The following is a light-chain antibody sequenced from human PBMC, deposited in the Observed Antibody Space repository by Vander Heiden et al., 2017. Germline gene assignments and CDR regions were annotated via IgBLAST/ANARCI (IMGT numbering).Light chain of an antibody. CDR1: QSVLYSSNNKNY. V-gene: IGKV4-1*01. CDR2: GAS. J-gene: IGKJ1*01. Sequence: DIVMTQSPESLAVSLGERATINCKSSQSVLYSSNNKNYLAWYQQKPGQPPKLLIYGASTRESGVPDRFSGSGSGTDFTLTISSLQAEDVAVYYCQQYYSTPRTFGQGTKVEIK. CDR3: QQYYSTPRT.